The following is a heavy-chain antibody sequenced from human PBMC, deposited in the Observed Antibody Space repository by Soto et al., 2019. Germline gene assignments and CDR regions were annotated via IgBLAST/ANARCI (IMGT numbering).Heavy chain of an antibody. Sequence: ETLSLTCAVYGGSFSGYYWSWVRQAPGKGLEWVSAISGSGGSTYYADSVKGRFTISRDNSKNTLYLQMNSLRAEDTAVYYCAKRYCSSTSCWSYYYYGMDVWGQGTTVTVSS. CDR1: GGSFSGYY. D-gene: IGHD2-2*01. CDR3: AKRYCSSTSCWSYYYYGMDV. J-gene: IGHJ6*02. V-gene: IGHV3-23*01. CDR2: ISGSGGST.